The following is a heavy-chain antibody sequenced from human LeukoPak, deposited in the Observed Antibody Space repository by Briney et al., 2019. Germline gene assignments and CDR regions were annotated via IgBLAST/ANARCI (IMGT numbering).Heavy chain of an antibody. CDR3: ARDGGYSSGWYERFFGY. V-gene: IGHV1-18*01. D-gene: IGHD6-19*01. Sequence: ASVKVSCKASGYTFTSYGISWVRQAPGQGLERMGWISAYNGNTDYAQKLQGRVTMTTDTSTSTAYMELRSLGSEDTAVYYCARDGGYSSGWYERFFGYWGQGTLVTVSS. CDR2: ISAYNGNT. CDR1: GYTFTSYG. J-gene: IGHJ4*02.